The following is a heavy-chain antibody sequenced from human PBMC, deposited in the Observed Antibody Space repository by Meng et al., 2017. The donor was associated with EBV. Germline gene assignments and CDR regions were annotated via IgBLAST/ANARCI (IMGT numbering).Heavy chain of an antibody. CDR2: IRSKAKSYAT. J-gene: IGHJ4*02. CDR1: GFTFSGSA. CDR3: TRMSSPLDY. V-gene: IGHV3-73*02. D-gene: IGHD2-2*01. Sequence: VQLGAAGGGLVPPGGSLNLSCAASGFTFSGSARHWVRQASGKGLEWVGRIRSKAKSYATEYAASVKGRFTISRDDSKNTAYLQMNSLKTEDTAVYYCTRMSSPLDYWGQGTLVTVSS.